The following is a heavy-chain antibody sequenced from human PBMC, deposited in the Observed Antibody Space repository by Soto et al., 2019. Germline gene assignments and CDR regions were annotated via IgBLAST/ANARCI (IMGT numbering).Heavy chain of an antibody. Sequence: PGGSLRLSCAASGFTFDDFAMHWVRQAPGRGLEWVSGISWSIGSIGYADSVKGRFTISRDNAKNSLYLQMNSLRAEDTALYYCAKEKTLAVLGGIDYCGQRTQVTVSS. CDR1: GFTFDDFA. V-gene: IGHV3-9*01. J-gene: IGHJ4*02. D-gene: IGHD6-19*01. CDR2: ISWSIGSI. CDR3: AKEKTLAVLGGIDY.